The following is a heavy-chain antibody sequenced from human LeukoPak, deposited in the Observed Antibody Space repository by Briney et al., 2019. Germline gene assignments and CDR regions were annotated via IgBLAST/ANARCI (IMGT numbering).Heavy chain of an antibody. J-gene: IGHJ4*02. CDR1: GYSISSGYY. CDR2: IYYTGST. D-gene: IGHD3-10*01. V-gene: IGHV4-38-2*01. CDR3: ARTSYGSGSYVDY. Sequence: SETLSLTCAVSGYSISSGYYWGWIRQPPGLGLEWIGSIYYTGSTYYNPSLKSRVTISVDTSKNQFSLRLSPVTAADTAVYYCARTSYGSGSYVDYWGQGTLVTVSS.